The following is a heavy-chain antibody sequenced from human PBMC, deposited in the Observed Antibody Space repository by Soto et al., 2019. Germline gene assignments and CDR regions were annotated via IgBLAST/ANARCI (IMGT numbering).Heavy chain of an antibody. D-gene: IGHD6-19*01. V-gene: IGHV3-48*02. CDR2: ITSDTKTI. Sequence: EVQLVESGGDLVQRGGSLRLSCVGSGFTFSVYSMNWVRQAPGKGLEWFSYITSDTKTIKYAYSVKGRFTISRYNAKISVYLQMNRLRDEDTAVYYCARSVEGHFDYWGQGTVVTVSS. CDR1: GFTFSVYS. J-gene: IGHJ4*02. CDR3: ARSVEGHFDY.